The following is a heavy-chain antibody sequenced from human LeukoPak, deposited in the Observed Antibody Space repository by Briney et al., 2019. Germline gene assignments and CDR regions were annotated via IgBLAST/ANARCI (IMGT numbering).Heavy chain of an antibody. J-gene: IGHJ6*04. CDR2: IRYDGTKK. CDR3: AKGDYVPDV. V-gene: IGHV3-30*02. Sequence: PGGSLRLSCAASGFTFINYGMQWVRQAPGKGLEWVAFIRYDGTKKYYADSVKGRITISRDNTKNTLYLQMNSLRAEDTAVYYCAKGDYVPDVWGKGTTVTVSS. CDR1: GFTFINYG. D-gene: IGHD4-17*01.